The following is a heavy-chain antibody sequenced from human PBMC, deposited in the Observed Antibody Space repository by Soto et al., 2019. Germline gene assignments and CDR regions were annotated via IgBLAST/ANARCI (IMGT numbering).Heavy chain of an antibody. CDR2: IIPIFGTA. CDR1: GGTFSSYA. D-gene: IGHD2-15*01. V-gene: IGHV1-69*13. Sequence: SVKVSCKASGGTFSSYAISWVRQAPGQGLEWMGGIIPIFGTANYAQKFQGRVTITADESTSTAYMELSSLRSEDTAVYYCARDESRGYCSGGSCYSFYWGQGTLVPVSS. CDR3: ARDESRGYCSGGSCYSFY. J-gene: IGHJ4*02.